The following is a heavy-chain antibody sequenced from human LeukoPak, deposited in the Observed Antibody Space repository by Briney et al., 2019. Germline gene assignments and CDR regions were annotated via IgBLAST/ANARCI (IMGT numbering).Heavy chain of an antibody. CDR3: ARLGHSSWFFDY. V-gene: IGHV4-59*08. Sequence: PSETLSLTCTVSGGSISNYYWSWIRQPPGKGLEWIGYIYHSGSTNYNPSLMSRVTISVDTSKNQFSLKLSSVTAADTAVYYCARLGHSSWFFDYWGQGTLVTVSS. D-gene: IGHD6-13*01. CDR2: IYHSGST. J-gene: IGHJ4*02. CDR1: GGSISNYY.